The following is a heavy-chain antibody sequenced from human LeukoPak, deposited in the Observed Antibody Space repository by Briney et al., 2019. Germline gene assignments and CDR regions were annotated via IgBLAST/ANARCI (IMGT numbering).Heavy chain of an antibody. D-gene: IGHD1-26*01. Sequence: GGSLRLSCAASGFTFTTYWMHWVRQAPGKGLVWVSHINSDGSITSYADSVKGRFTISRDNAKNTLYLQMNSLRAEDTAVYFCARSGGSNQPYDYWGQGILVTVSS. CDR2: INSDGSIT. J-gene: IGHJ4*02. V-gene: IGHV3-74*01. CDR3: ARSGGSNQPYDY. CDR1: GFTFTTYW.